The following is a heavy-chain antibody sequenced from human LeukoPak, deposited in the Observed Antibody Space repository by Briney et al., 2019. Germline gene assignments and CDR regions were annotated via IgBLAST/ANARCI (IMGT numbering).Heavy chain of an antibody. CDR3: ARDLVVAAFWFDP. V-gene: IGHV4-39*07. J-gene: IGHJ5*02. CDR2: IYYSGST. Sequence: SETLSLTCTVSGGSISSSSYYWGWTRQPPGKGLEWIGSIYYSGSTYYNPSLKSRVTISVDTSKNQFSLKLSSVTAADTAVYYCARDLVVAAFWFDPWGQGTLVTVSS. CDR1: GGSISSSSYY. D-gene: IGHD2-15*01.